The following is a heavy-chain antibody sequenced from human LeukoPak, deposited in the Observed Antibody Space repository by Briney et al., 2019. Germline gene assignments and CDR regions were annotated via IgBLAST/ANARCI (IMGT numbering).Heavy chain of an antibody. CDR3: AKDGAYYDILTGSTWFDP. V-gene: IGHV3-23*01. Sequence: PGGSLRLSCATSGFTFSNYAMSWVRQAPGKGLEWVSAISGSGGSTYYSDSVKGRFTISRDNSKNTLYLQMNSLRAEDTAVYYCAKDGAYYDILTGSTWFDPWGQGTLVTVSS. J-gene: IGHJ5*02. CDR1: GFTFSNYA. CDR2: ISGSGGST. D-gene: IGHD3-9*01.